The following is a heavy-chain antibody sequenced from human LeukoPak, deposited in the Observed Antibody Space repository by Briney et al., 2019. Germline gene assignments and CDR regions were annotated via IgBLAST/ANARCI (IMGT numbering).Heavy chain of an antibody. J-gene: IGHJ4*02. D-gene: IGHD4-23*01. CDR3: ARERGGNSPFDS. CDR1: GYTFTGYN. CDR2: INPNSGGT. Sequence: ASVKVSCKASGYTFTGYNMHWVRQAPGQGLEWMGWINPNSGGTNYAQRFQGRVTMTRDTSISAAYMELRWLTSDDTAVYYCARERGGNSPFDSWGQGTLVTVYS. V-gene: IGHV1-2*02.